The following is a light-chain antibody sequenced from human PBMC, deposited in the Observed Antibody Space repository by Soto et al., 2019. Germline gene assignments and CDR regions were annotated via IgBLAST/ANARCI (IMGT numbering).Light chain of an antibody. V-gene: IGKV3D-15*01. Sequence: EIVMTQSPATLSVSPGERATLSCRASQSISSDVAWYQQKPGQAPRLLIYGASGRATGIPDRFSGSGSGTDFTLTISRLEPEDFAVYFCQYYDSFRTFGQGTKVDIK. CDR2: GAS. CDR3: QYYDSFRT. CDR1: QSISSD. J-gene: IGKJ1*01.